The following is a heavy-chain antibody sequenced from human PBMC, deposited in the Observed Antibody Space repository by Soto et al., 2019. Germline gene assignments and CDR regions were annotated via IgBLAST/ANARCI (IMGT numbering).Heavy chain of an antibody. CDR1: GYTFSDYY. J-gene: IGHJ4*02. CDR2: INPNSGGT. D-gene: IGHD1-1*01. CDR3: AREPATAKPEGVDF. Sequence: AAVKVSCKASGYTFSDYYIHWVLQAPGQGLEWMGWINPNSGGTKYAPKFQGGVTMTRDTSITTAYMELRRLRSGDTAVYYCAREPATAKPEGVDFWGQGTLVPVSS. V-gene: IGHV1-2*02.